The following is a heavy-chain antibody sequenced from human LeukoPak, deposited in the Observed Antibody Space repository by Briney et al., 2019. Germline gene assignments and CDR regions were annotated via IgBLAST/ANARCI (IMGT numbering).Heavy chain of an antibody. CDR1: GGSINFYY. CDR2: IYSTGST. CDR3: ARGIADPYSFDS. J-gene: IGHJ4*02. V-gene: IGHV4-4*07. Sequence: KPSETLSLTCAVSGGSINFYYWSWIRQPAGKGLEWIGRIYSTGSTNYSPSLKSRVTMSVDKSKNQFSLNLSSVTAADTAVYYCARGIADPYSFDSWGQGTLVTDSS. D-gene: IGHD6-13*01.